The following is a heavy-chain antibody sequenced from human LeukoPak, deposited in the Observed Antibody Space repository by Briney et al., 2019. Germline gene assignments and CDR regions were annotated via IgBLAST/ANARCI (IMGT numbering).Heavy chain of an antibody. J-gene: IGHJ5*02. CDR2: IIPIFGTA. CDR3: ARTISTSRFGWFDP. CDR1: GGTFSNYA. Sequence: AASVKVSCKASGGTFSNYAISWVRQAPGQGLEWMGGIIPIFGTANYAQKFQGRVTITTDESTSTAYMELSSLRSEDTAVYYCARTISTSRFGWFDPWGQGTLVTVSS. D-gene: IGHD2-2*01. V-gene: IGHV1-69*05.